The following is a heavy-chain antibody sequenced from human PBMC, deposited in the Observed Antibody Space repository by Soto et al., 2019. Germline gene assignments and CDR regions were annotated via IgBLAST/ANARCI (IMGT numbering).Heavy chain of an antibody. D-gene: IGHD1-26*01. V-gene: IGHV3-23*01. CDR1: GFTFSSYA. CDR3: AKDLGPPRGSYPDS. CDR2: ISGSGIST. J-gene: IGHJ4*02. Sequence: GGSLRLSCAASGFTFSSYAMTWVRQAPGKGLEWVSSISGSGISTYYADSVKGRFTISRDNSKNTLYLQMNSLRPDDTAVYYCAKDLGPPRGSYPDSWGPGTLVTVS.